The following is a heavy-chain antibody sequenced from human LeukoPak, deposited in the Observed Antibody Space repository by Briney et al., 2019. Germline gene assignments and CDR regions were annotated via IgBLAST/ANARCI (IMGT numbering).Heavy chain of an antibody. CDR2: ISSSSSYI. CDR3: ARGEYYYDSSGYPSVGY. CDR1: GFTFNDYF. V-gene: IGHV3-11*06. J-gene: IGHJ4*02. Sequence: PGGSLRLSCTSSGFTFNDYFMSWIRQAPGKGLEWVSCISSSSSYIYYADSVKGRFTISRDNAKNSLYLQMNSLRAEDTAVYYCARGEYYYDSSGYPSVGYWGQGTLVTVSS. D-gene: IGHD3-22*01.